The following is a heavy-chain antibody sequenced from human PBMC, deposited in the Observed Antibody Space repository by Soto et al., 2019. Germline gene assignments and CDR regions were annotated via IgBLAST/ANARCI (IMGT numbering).Heavy chain of an antibody. V-gene: IGHV3-72*01. Sequence: PXGSLRLSCAGCGFTLSDHYIDWVRQAPGNGLEWVGRSRDKPQGYSTAYAASVKGRFTTSRDESKNSAYLQMNSLKTEDTAVYYCVRATYFSDSSGYTRCLDYWGPGTLVTVS. D-gene: IGHD3-22*01. CDR1: GFTLSDHY. J-gene: IGHJ4*02. CDR3: VRATYFSDSSGYTRCLDY. CDR2: SRDKPQGYST.